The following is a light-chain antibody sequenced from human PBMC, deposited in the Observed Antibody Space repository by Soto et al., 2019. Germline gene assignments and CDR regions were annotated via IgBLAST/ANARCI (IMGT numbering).Light chain of an antibody. CDR3: QQYGTSPPVYT. Sequence: EIVLTQSPGTLSLSPGERATLSCRASQIVSSTYVAWYQQKPGQAPRLLIYDASSRATGIPDRFSGSGSGTDFTLTISRLEPEDFAVYYCQQYGTSPPVYTFGQGTKLELK. V-gene: IGKV3-20*01. CDR2: DAS. J-gene: IGKJ2*01. CDR1: QIVSSTY.